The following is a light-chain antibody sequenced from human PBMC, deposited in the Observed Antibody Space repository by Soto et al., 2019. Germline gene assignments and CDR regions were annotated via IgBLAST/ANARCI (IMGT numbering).Light chain of an antibody. J-gene: IGKJ5*01. CDR2: AAS. V-gene: IGKV1-39*01. CDR1: QSISSY. CDR3: QQSYCTRIT. Sequence: IQMTQTKNSLSSSVGERVTITCRASQSISSYLNWYQQKPGKAPKLLIYAASSLQSGVPSRFSGSGSGTDFTLTISSLQPEDFATYYCQQSYCTRITVGQGTRLENK.